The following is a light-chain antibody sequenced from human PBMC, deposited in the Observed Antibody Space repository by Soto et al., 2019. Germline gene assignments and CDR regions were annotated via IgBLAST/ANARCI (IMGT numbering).Light chain of an antibody. J-gene: IGKJ5*01. CDR2: SAS. Sequence: DIQLTQSPSSLSASVGDRVTITCRVNKGTSSYLNWYRQKPRKVPELLIYSASNLQSGVPSRFSGSGSGTDFTLTISSLQPEDDATYYGQRTYNAPITVGQETRLEIK. V-gene: IGKV1-27*01. CDR3: QRTYNAPIT. CDR1: KGTSSY.